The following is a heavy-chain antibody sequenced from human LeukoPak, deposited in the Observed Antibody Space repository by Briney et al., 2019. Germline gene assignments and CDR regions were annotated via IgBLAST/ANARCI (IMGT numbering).Heavy chain of an antibody. CDR2: ISGSGGST. CDR1: GFTLSSYA. J-gene: IGHJ4*02. CDR3: AKDTMLYAISGGSFDY. D-gene: IGHD2-8*01. Sequence: GGSLRHSCAASGFTLSSYAMSWVRQPPGKGLDWVSAISGSGGSTYYADSVKGRFTISRDNSKNTLYLQMNSLRAEDTAVYYCAKDTMLYAISGGSFDYWGQGTLVTVSS. V-gene: IGHV3-23*01.